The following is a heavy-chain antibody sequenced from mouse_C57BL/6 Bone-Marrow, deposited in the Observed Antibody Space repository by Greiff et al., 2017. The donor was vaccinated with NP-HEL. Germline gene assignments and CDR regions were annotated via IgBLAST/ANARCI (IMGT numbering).Heavy chain of an antibody. V-gene: IGHV1-55*01. D-gene: IGHD2-1*01. CDR2: IYPGSGST. CDR3: ARLGRYGNSWYFDV. J-gene: IGHJ1*03. Sequence: VQLQQPGAELVKPGASVKMSCKASGYTFTSYWITWVKQRPGQGLEWIGDIYPGSGSTNYNEKFKSKATLTVDTSSSTAYMQLSILTSEDSAVYYCARLGRYGNSWYFDVWGTGTTVTVSS. CDR1: GYTFTSYW.